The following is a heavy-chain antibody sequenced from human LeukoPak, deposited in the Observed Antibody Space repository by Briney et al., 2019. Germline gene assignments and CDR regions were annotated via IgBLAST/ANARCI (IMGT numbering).Heavy chain of an antibody. Sequence: GGSLRLSCAASGFAFSNYWMSWVRQAPGKGLEWVANIKQDGSEKYYVDSLRGRFTISRDNAQNSLYLQMNSLRAEDTALYYCARESYSSSSGDYYYYYMDVWGKGTTVTVSS. CDR2: IKQDGSEK. J-gene: IGHJ6*03. CDR3: ARESYSSSSGDYYYYYMDV. V-gene: IGHV3-7*03. CDR1: GFAFSNYW. D-gene: IGHD6-6*01.